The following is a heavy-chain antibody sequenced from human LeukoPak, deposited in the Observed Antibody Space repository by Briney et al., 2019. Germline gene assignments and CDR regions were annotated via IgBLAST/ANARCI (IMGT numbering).Heavy chain of an antibody. V-gene: IGHV4-59*11. CDR1: GGSISSHY. J-gene: IGHJ3*02. CDR2: VFYSGST. CDR3: ARVVPKQQLVDAFDI. D-gene: IGHD6-13*01. Sequence: SRTLSLTCTVSGGSISSHYWSWIRQPPGKGLEWIGYVFYSGSTNYNPSLKSRVSISVDTSKKQLSQKLSSVTAADTAVYYCARVVPKQQLVDAFDIWGQGTMVTVSS.